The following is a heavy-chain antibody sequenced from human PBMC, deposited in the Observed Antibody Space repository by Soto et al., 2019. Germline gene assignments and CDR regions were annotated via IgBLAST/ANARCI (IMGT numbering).Heavy chain of an antibody. D-gene: IGHD5-12*01. V-gene: IGHV3-11*04. J-gene: IGHJ4*02. Sequence: QVQLVESGGDVVKPGGSLRLSCAASGFTFSDYYMSWIRQTPGKGLEWVSYITQSGHATQYADSVRGRFTISRDNTKNSLYLQMNSLRVEDTGIYYCARAIRGYGAYGGYLGQGALVPVSS. CDR2: ITQSGHAT. CDR1: GFTFSDYY. CDR3: ARAIRGYGAYGGY.